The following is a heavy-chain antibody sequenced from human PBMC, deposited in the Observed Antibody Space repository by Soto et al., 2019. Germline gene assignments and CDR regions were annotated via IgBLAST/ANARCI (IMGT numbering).Heavy chain of an antibody. D-gene: IGHD3-22*01. CDR2: IIHGGST. CDR3: ANPHYDSNTFYSFMDY. CDR1: GGSFSGSY. J-gene: IGHJ4*01. V-gene: IGHV4-34*12. Sequence: SETLSLTCAVYGGSFSGSYWSWFRQPPGKGLEWIGEIIHGGSTTYSPPLKSRVTISVDTSKNHFSLELTSVTAADTAVYYCANPHYDSNTFYSFMDYWGQGTLVTVSS.